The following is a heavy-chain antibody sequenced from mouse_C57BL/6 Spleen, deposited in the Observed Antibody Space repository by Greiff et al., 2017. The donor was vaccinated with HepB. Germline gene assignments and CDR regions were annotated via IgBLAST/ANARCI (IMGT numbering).Heavy chain of an antibody. V-gene: IGHV14-2*01. CDR3: AYSVDLLWRDY. Sequence: VQLKQSGAELVKPGASVKLSCTASGFNIKDYYMHWVKQRTEQGLEWIGRIDPEDGETKYAQKFQGKATITADTSSNTAYLQLGSLTSEDTAVYYCAYSVDLLWRDYWGQGTTLTVSS. CDR1: GFNIKDYY. J-gene: IGHJ2*01. D-gene: IGHD2-1*01. CDR2: IDPEDGET.